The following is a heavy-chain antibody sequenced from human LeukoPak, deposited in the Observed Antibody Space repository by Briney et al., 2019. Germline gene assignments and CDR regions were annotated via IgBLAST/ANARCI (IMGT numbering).Heavy chain of an antibody. V-gene: IGHV3-23*01. CDR1: GFTFSSYA. D-gene: IGHD3-3*01. J-gene: IGHJ4*02. Sequence: PGGSLRLSCAASGFTFSSYAMSWVRQAPGKGLEWVSAISGSGGSTYYADSVKGRFTISRDNSKNTLCLQMNSLRAEDTAVYYCAKDRPRSGGERFLLKDRADGGDPCFDYWGQGTLVTVSS. CDR3: AKDRPRSGGERFLLKDRADGGDPCFDY. CDR2: ISGSGGST.